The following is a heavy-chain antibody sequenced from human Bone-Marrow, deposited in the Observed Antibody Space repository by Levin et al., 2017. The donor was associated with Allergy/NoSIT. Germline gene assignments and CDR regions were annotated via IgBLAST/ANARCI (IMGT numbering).Heavy chain of an antibody. D-gene: IGHD6-13*01. CDR3: TRVLVAAGPRLDY. CDR1: GFTFGDFA. J-gene: IGHJ4*02. Sequence: TGGSLRLSCTVSGFTFGDFAMKWFRQAPGKGLEWVSFIRSNIHGGTTEYAATVKGRFIMSRDDYKSIAYLQMNSLKTVDTAVYFCTRVLVAAGPRLDYWGRGTLVTVSS. CDR2: IRSNIHGGTT. V-gene: IGHV3-49*03.